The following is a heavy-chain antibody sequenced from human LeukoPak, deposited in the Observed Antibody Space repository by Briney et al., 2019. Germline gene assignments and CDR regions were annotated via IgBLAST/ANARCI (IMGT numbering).Heavy chain of an antibody. CDR1: GGSFSGYY. V-gene: IGHV4-34*01. CDR3: ARAWNPFDDSSGYYGSAFDI. D-gene: IGHD3-22*01. J-gene: IGHJ3*02. Sequence: SETLSLTCAVYGGSFSGYYWSWIRQPPGKGLEWIGEINHSGSTNYNPSLKSRVTISVDTSKNQFSLKLSSVTAADTAVYYCARAWNPFDDSSGYYGSAFDIWGQGTMVTVSS. CDR2: INHSGST.